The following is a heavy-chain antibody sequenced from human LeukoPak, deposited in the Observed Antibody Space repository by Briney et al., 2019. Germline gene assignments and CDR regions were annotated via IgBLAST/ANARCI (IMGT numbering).Heavy chain of an antibody. V-gene: IGHV4-34*01. CDR3: ARGVDRGIISYFDY. J-gene: IGHJ4*02. CDR2: INHSGSS. D-gene: IGHD5-18*01. Sequence: PSETLSLTCAVYGGSFSGYYWSWVRPPPGKGLEWVGEINHSGSSNYNPSLMSRVTISVETSKNQFSLKQSSGTAADTAVYYCARGVDRGIISYFDYWGQGTLVTVSS. CDR1: GGSFSGYY.